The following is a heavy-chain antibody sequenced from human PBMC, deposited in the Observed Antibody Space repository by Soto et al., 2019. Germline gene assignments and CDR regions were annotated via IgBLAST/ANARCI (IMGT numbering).Heavy chain of an antibody. V-gene: IGHV3-23*01. Sequence: GGSLRLSCAASGFTFSSYAMSWVRQAPGKGLEWVSTISGGSTYYADSVKGRFTISRDNSKNTLYLQMNTLRAEDTAVYCCAKPYCSTTSCYSAGYYYGVDVWGQGTTVTVSS. CDR3: AKPYCSTTSCYSAGYYYGVDV. CDR1: GFTFSSYA. D-gene: IGHD2-2*01. J-gene: IGHJ6*02. CDR2: ISGGST.